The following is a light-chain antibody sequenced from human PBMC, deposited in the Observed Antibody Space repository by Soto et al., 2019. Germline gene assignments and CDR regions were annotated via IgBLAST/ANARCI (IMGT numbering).Light chain of an antibody. V-gene: IGLV1-51*01. Sequence: QSVLTQPPSVSAAPGQKVTISCSGSSSNIGNNYVSWYQQLPGTAPKLLIYDNNKRPSGIPDRISGSKSGTSATLGITGLQTGDEADYYCETWDSSLSVVVFGGGTKVTVL. J-gene: IGLJ2*01. CDR1: SSNIGNNY. CDR3: ETWDSSLSVVV. CDR2: DNN.